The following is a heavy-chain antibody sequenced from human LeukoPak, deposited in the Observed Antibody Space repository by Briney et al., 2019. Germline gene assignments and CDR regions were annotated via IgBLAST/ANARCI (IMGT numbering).Heavy chain of an antibody. Sequence: GGSPRLSSATSEFTFSNYAMSWDIQAPAEGLKKVSAIRGRGDSTYYADSVMGRFAISRDNSKNTLYLQLNYLRAEDPAVYSCAKEDYDSSGGFDSWGQGTLVTVSS. CDR1: EFTFSNYA. V-gene: IGHV3-23*01. CDR2: IRGRGDST. J-gene: IGHJ4*02. CDR3: AKEDYDSSGGFDS. D-gene: IGHD3-22*01.